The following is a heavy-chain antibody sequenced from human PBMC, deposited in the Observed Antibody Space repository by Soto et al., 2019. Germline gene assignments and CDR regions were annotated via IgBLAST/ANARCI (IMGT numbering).Heavy chain of an antibody. CDR1: DDSINSDKYY. V-gene: IGHV4-39*07. J-gene: IGHJ5*02. D-gene: IGHD3-9*01. Sequence: SETLSLTCSVSDDSINSDKYYWGWIRQPPGKGLEWIGSINHSGSTNYNPSLKSRVTISVDTSKNQFSLKLSSVTAADTAVYYCARGFLLRYFDWLLSPWFDPWGQGTLVTVSS. CDR2: INHSGST. CDR3: ARGFLLRYFDWLLSPWFDP.